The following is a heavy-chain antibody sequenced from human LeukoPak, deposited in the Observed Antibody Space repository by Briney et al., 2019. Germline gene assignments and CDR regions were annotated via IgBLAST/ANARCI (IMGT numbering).Heavy chain of an antibody. CDR2: IYYSGST. V-gene: IGHV4-59*01. J-gene: IGHJ4*02. D-gene: IGHD1-26*01. Sequence: SSTRSFACSFTTSYLYSLLQQPPERRVWWIGYIYYSGSTNYNPSLKSRVTISVDTSKNQFSLKLSSVTAADTAVYYCARGGSGTYYHYWGQGTLVTVSS. CDR3: ARGGSGTYYHY. CDR1: CSFTTSYL.